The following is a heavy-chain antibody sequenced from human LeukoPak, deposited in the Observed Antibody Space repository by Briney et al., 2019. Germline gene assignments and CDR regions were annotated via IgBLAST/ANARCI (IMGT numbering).Heavy chain of an antibody. D-gene: IGHD2-2*01. Sequence: SETLSLTCTVSGGSISSYYWSWIRQPPGKGLEWIGYIYYSGSTNYNPSLKSRVTISVDTSKNQFSLKLSSVTAADTAVYYCAGSKQVPAAYDASDIWGQGTMVTVSS. CDR3: AGSKQVPAAYDASDI. V-gene: IGHV4-59*01. CDR1: GGSISSYY. CDR2: IYYSGST. J-gene: IGHJ3*02.